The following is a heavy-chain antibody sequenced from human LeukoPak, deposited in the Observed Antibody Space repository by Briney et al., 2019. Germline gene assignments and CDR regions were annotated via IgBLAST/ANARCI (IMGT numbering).Heavy chain of an antibody. V-gene: IGHV4-31*03. D-gene: IGHD3-22*01. CDR3: ARDSSGRRGWFDP. CDR1: GGSISSGGYY. CDR2: IYYSGST. J-gene: IGHJ5*02. Sequence: TLSLTCTVSGGSISSGGYYWSWIRQHPGKGLEWIGYIYYSGSTYYNPSLKSRVTISVDTSKNQFSLKLSSVTAADTAVYYCARDSSGRRGWFDPWGQGTLVTVSS.